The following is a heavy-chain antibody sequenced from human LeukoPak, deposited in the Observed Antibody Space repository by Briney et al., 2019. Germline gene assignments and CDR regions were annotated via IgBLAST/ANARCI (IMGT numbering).Heavy chain of an antibody. CDR3: AREATYSSGWYRWFDP. J-gene: IGHJ5*02. V-gene: IGHV1-18*01. CDR2: ISAYNGNT. Sequence: ASVKVSCKASGYTFTSYGISWVRQAPEQGLEWMGWISAYNGNTNYAQKLQGRVTMTTDTSTSTAYMELRSLRSDDTAVYYCAREATYSSGWYRWFDPWGQGTLVTVSS. D-gene: IGHD6-19*01. CDR1: GYTFTSYG.